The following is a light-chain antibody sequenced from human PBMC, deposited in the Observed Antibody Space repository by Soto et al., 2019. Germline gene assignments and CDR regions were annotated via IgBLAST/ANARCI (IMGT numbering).Light chain of an antibody. V-gene: IGLV2-14*01. Sequence: QSVLAQPASVSGSAGQSITICRTVTRSDVGGYNYVAGNQQHTGKAPKLMMYEVSNRPSGVSNRFSGSKSGNTASLTISGLQAEDEGDYYCSSYTSSSTLVFGTGTKVTVL. CDR2: EVS. J-gene: IGLJ1*01. CDR3: SSYTSSSTLV. CDR1: RSDVGGYNY.